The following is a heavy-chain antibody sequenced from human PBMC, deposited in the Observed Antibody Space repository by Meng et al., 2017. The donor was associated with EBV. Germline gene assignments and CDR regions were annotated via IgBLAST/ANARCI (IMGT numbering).Heavy chain of an antibody. CDR3: ARVSPKRYFDYLAPPDY. D-gene: IGHD3-9*01. J-gene: IGHJ4*02. Sequence: QVQLQQWGAGLLKPSETLALTCAGYGVSVNGYFWSWIRQPPGKGREWIGELHHSGSTNYNPSLKSRLRISVDTSKNQFSLNLTSVTAADTAVYYCARVSPKRYFDYLAPPDYWGQGTLVTVSS. V-gene: IGHV4-34*01. CDR2: LHHSGST. CDR1: GVSVNGYF.